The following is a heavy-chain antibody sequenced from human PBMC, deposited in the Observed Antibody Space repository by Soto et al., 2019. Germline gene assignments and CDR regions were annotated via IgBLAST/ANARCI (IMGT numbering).Heavy chain of an antibody. CDR3: AKDLRGPEAGTWYFDY. Sequence: EVQLLESGGGLVQPGGSLRLSCAASGITFSTCTMGWVRQAPGKGLEWVSSIIASGDITYYADSVKGRFTVSRDNSKSTMFLQMNNLRAEDTAVYYCAKDLRGPEAGTWYFDYWGQGTLVTVSS. CDR1: GITFSTCT. D-gene: IGHD6-13*01. V-gene: IGHV3-23*01. J-gene: IGHJ4*02. CDR2: IIASGDIT.